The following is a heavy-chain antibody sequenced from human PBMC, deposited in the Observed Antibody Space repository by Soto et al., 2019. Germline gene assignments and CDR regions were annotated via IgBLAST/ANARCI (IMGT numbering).Heavy chain of an antibody. Sequence: GSGKGSRKASGYTFTRYGNNWGRQAPGQGLEYLGWMNPNSGNTAYVQKFQGRVTMTWDTSITTAYMELSSLRSEDTAVYFCARGIKYGAYSRWFDPWGQGTLVTVSS. J-gene: IGHJ5*02. CDR1: GYTFTRYG. V-gene: IGHV1-8*02. D-gene: IGHD4-17*01. CDR2: MNPNSGNT. CDR3: ARGIKYGAYSRWFDP.